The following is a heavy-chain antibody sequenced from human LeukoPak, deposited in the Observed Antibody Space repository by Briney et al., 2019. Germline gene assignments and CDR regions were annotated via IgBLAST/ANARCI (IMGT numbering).Heavy chain of an antibody. CDR2: IYSHGST. Sequence: GGSLRLSCAASGFSVSSHYMTWVRQAPGKGLEWVSVIYSHGSTYYADSVKGRFTISRDGSKNTLYLQMNSLKVGDTAVYYCARGPGLPGIADPWGQGTLVVVSS. D-gene: IGHD6-13*01. CDR3: ARGPGLPGIADP. J-gene: IGHJ5*02. CDR1: GFSVSSHY. V-gene: IGHV3-66*01.